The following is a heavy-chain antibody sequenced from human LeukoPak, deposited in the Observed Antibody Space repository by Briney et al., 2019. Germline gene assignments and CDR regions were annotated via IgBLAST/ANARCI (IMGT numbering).Heavy chain of an antibody. D-gene: IGHD5-18*01. V-gene: IGHV4-61*02. CDR3: ARTTEGGYTYGYFYYYYMDV. J-gene: IGHJ6*03. CDR1: GGSISSGSYY. CDR2: IYTSGST. Sequence: SQTLSLTCTVSGGSISSGSYYWSWIRQPAGKGLEWIGRIYTSGSTNYNPSLKSRVTISVDTSKNQFSLKLTSVTAADTAVYYCARTTEGGYTYGYFYYYYMDVWGKGTTVTISS.